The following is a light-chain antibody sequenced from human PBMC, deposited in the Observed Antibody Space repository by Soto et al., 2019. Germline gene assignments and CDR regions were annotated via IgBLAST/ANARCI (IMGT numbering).Light chain of an antibody. Sequence: DLQVTQSPSSLSASVGDRVTITCRASRSVSTWLAWYHQKPGSAPRLLIYEGSILQSGVPSRFSGSGSGTEFTLTISSLQPDDLGTYYCQQYDSYGVTFGQGTRLEIK. CDR1: RSVSTW. CDR2: EGS. V-gene: IGKV1-5*03. CDR3: QQYDSYGVT. J-gene: IGKJ2*01.